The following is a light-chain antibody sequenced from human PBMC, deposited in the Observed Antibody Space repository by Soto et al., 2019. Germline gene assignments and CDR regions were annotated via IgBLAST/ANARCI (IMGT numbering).Light chain of an antibody. CDR1: SSDVVGYNY. V-gene: IGLV2-14*01. J-gene: IGLJ1*01. Sequence: QSALTQPASVSGSPGQSITISCTGTSSDVVGYNYVSWYQQHPGKAPKLMIYEVSNRPSGVSNRFSGSKSGNTASLTISGLQAEDEADYYCSSYTSSSIDYVFGPGTKLTVL. CDR3: SSYTSSSIDYV. CDR2: EVS.